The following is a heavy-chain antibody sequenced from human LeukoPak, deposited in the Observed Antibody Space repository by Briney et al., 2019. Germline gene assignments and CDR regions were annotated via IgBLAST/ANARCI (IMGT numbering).Heavy chain of an antibody. CDR1: GGSFSGYY. V-gene: IGHV4-34*01. CDR2: INHSGST. J-gene: IGHJ4*02. CDR3: ARGLMELSLYLPFDY. D-gene: IGHD3-16*02. Sequence: SETLSLTCAVYGGSFSGYYWSWIRQPPGKGLEWIGEINHSGSTNYNPSLKSRVTISVDTSKNQFSLKLSSVTAADTAVYYCARGLMELSLYLPFDYWGQGTLVTVSS.